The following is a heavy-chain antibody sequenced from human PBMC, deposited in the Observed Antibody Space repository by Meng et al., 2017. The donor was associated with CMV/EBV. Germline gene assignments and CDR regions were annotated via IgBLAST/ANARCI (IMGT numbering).Heavy chain of an antibody. CDR3: ARGGYCSSTSCYGRFDP. J-gene: IGHJ5*02. Sequence: ASVKVSCKASGYTFTGYYMYWVRQAPGQGLEWMGWINPNSGGTNYAQKFQGRVTMTRDTSISTAYMELSRLRSDDTAVYYCARGGYCSSTSCYGRFDPWGQGTLVTVSS. CDR2: INPNSGGT. D-gene: IGHD2-2*01. CDR1: GYTFTGYY. V-gene: IGHV1-2*02.